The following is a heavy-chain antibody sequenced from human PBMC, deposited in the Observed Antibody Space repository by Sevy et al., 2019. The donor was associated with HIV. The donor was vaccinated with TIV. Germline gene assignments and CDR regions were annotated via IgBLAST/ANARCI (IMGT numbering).Heavy chain of an antibody. J-gene: IGHJ6*03. CDR2: ISGSGTRT. V-gene: IGHV3-23*01. CDR1: GFSFDSYG. CDR3: GKGRGGHYDPDEIGYYFYYYNMDV. D-gene: IGHD3-22*01. Sequence: GGCLRLSCAVSGFSFDSYGMTWVRQAPGKGLEWVSGISGSGTRTYYADSVKGRFIISRDNSKNTLYLQMNSLRSEDKAIYYCGKGRGGHYDPDEIGYYFYYYNMDVWGKGTTVTVSS.